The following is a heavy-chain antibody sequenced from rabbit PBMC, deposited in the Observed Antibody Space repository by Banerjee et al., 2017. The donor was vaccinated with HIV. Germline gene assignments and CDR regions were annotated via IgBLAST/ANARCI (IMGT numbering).Heavy chain of an antibody. D-gene: IGHD6-1*01. CDR1: GFDFSSYG. Sequence: QLEETGGGLVQPGGSLTLSCTASGFDFSSYGESWVRQAPGKGLEWIGYIALVFGSTYYASWAKGRFTISKTSSTTVTLQMTSLTAADTATYFCARAGYAKYGGATAMDLWGQGTLVTVS. J-gene: IGHJ6*01. V-gene: IGHV1S45*01. CDR3: ARAGYAKYGGATAMDL. CDR2: IALVFGST.